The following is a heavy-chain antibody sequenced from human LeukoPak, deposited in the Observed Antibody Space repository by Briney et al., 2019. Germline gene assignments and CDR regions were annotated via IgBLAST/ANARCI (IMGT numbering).Heavy chain of an antibody. D-gene: IGHD5-12*01. CDR1: GFTFSSSS. CDR3: AKEIFSGLLYIDY. J-gene: IGHJ4*02. CDR2: ITDAVGST. V-gene: IGHV3-23*01. Sequence: GGSLRLSCAASGFTFSSSSISWVRQAPGKGLEWVSAITDAVGSTHYADSVKGRFTISSDNSKNTVYLQMNSLRPEDTAVYYCAKEIFSGLLYIDYWGQGTLVTVSS.